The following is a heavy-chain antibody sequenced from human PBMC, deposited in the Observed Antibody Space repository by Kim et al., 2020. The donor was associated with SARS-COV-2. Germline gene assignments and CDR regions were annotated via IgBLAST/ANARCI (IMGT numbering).Heavy chain of an antibody. V-gene: IGHV4-59*01. J-gene: IGHJ5*02. CDR3: ARVGTSGYYYP. CDR2: T. Sequence: TDYNPPIKSHVTISVDTSKYQFSLRLSSVTAADTAVYYCARVGTSGYYYPWGQGTLVTVSS. D-gene: IGHD3-22*01.